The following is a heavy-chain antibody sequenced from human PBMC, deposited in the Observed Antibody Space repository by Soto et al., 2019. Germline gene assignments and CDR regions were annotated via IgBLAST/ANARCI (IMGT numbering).Heavy chain of an antibody. Sequence: QVQLQQWGAGLVKPSETLSLSCAVYGQSFSGHSWAWIRQPPGQGLEWIGEINESGSTYSNPSLKSRVTISTVTSKNQFSLKLSSVSAADTAAYFCARGSGMGALPGELEDVKYDYWGQGTLVNVSS. V-gene: IGHV4-34*01. J-gene: IGHJ4*02. CDR1: GQSFSGHS. CDR3: ARGSGMGALPGELEDVKYDY. CDR2: INESGST. D-gene: IGHD1-1*01.